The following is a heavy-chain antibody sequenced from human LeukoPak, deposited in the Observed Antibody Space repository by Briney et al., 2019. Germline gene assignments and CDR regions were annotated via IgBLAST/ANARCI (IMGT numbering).Heavy chain of an antibody. CDR1: GFVFSNHG. J-gene: IGHJ4*02. CDR3: AKDSNSGYVSVGPDY. Sequence: GGSLRLSCQTSGFVFSNHGMHWVRQAPGKGLEWVAFVRFDGSNEYYADSVKGRFTISRDNSRNTLYLRMNCLRAEDTGVYSCAKDSNSGYVSVGPDYWGLGTLVTVSS. V-gene: IGHV3-30*02. D-gene: IGHD3-22*01. CDR2: VRFDGSNE.